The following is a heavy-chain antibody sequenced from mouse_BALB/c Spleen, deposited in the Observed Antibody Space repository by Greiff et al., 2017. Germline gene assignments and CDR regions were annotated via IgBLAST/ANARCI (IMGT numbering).Heavy chain of an antibody. D-gene: IGHD1-1*01. CDR2: ILPGSGST. J-gene: IGHJ3*01. CDR1: GYTFSSYW. CDR3: ARWAAYGSSPPWFAY. Sequence: QVQLKESGAELMKPGASVKISCKATGYTFSSYWIEWVKQRPGHGLEWIGEILPGSGSTNYNEKFKGKATFTADTSSNTAYMQLSSLTSEDSAVYYCARWAAYGSSPPWFAYWGQGTLVTVSA. V-gene: IGHV1-9*01.